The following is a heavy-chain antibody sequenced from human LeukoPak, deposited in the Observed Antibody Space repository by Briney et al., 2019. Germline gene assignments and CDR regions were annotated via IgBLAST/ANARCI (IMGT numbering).Heavy chain of an antibody. CDR1: GGSISSGDYP. CDR3: MRIGRCSGGSCFGWFDP. D-gene: IGHD2-15*01. V-gene: IGHV4-31*03. Sequence: TSETLSLTCTVSGGSISSGDYPWNWIRQFPGKGLEWIGYMSYSGTTNYNPSLRSRVSISLDTSKNQFSLRLNSVTAADTAVCYCMRIGRCSGGSCFGWFDPWGQGTLVTVSS. CDR2: MSYSGTT. J-gene: IGHJ5*02.